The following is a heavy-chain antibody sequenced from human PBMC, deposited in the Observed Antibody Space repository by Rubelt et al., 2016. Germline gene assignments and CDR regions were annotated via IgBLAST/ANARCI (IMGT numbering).Heavy chain of an antibody. D-gene: IGHD1-26*01. CDR1: GFTFSSYG. CDR3: ARDFNGGSYVDY. CDR2: IWYDGSNK. J-gene: IGHJ4*02. V-gene: IGHV3-33*01. Sequence: QVQLVESGGGVVQPGRSLRLSCAASGFTFSSYGMHWVRQAPGKGLEWVAVIWYDGSNKYYADSVKGRFTISRENSKNTRELQRNSLRAEETAVYYCARDFNGGSYVDYWGQGTLVTVSS.